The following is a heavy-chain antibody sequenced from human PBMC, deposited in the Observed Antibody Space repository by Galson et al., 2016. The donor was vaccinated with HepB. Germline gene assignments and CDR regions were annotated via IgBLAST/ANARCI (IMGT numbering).Heavy chain of an antibody. V-gene: IGHV3-53*01. D-gene: IGHD6-19*01. CDR2: IYSGDST. Sequence: SLRLSCAASGFTVSSTFMTWVRQAPGKGLEWVSVIYSGDSTNYADSVKGRFTISRDNSKNTLYLQMNSLRVEDTAVYYCARGKAVIGSDPLDPWGQGTLVTVSS. J-gene: IGHJ5*02. CDR3: ARGKAVIGSDPLDP. CDR1: GFTVSSTF.